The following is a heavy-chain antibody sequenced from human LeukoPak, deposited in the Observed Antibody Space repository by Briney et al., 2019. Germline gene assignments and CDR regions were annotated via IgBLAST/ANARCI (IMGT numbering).Heavy chain of an antibody. CDR2: ISGSGDT. J-gene: IGHJ4*02. V-gene: IGHV3-23*01. Sequence: GESLRLSCAASGFTFSSYAMSWVRQAPGKGLEWVSRISGSGDTYYADSVKGRFTISRDNSMNTLYLQMNSLRAEDTAVYYCAKGGGYTDYWGQGTLVTVSS. D-gene: IGHD5-12*01. CDR3: AKGGGYTDY. CDR1: GFTFSSYA.